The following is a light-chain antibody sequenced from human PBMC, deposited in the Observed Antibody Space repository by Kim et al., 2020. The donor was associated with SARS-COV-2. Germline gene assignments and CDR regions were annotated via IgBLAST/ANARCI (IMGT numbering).Light chain of an antibody. Sequence: ASVKLTCTLNSEYSGYAMEWHQQQPPKGPRYLMKVNSDGRHSKGDGIPDRFSGSSSGAERYLTISSLQSEDEADYYCQSWGPGIRVFGGGTQLTVL. CDR3: QSWGPGIRV. V-gene: IGLV4-69*02. J-gene: IGLJ3*02. CDR1: SEYSGYA. CDR2: VNSDGRH.